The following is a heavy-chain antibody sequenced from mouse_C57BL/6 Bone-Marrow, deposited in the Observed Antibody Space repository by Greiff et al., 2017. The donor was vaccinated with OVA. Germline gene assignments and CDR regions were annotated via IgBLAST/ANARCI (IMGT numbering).Heavy chain of an antibody. CDR2: INPSSGYT. J-gene: IGHJ1*03. Sequence: VQLQQSGAELARPGASVKMSCKASGYTFTSYTMHWVKQRPGQGLEWIGYINPSSGYTKYNQKFKDKATLTADKSSSTAYMQLSSLTSEDSAVYYCASVWYFDVWGTGTTVTVSS. CDR3: ASVWYFDV. CDR1: GYTFTSYT. V-gene: IGHV1-4*01.